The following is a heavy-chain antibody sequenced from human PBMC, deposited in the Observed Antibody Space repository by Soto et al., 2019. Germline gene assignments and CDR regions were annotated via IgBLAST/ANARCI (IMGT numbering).Heavy chain of an antibody. CDR2: INTYNGNT. D-gene: IGHD3-16*01. J-gene: IGHJ6*02. V-gene: IGHV1-18*01. Sequence: QVQLVQSRADVKNPGASVKVSCKASGYRFTRYGIAWARQAPGQGLEWMGWINTYNGNTNYAQNLQGRVTLTTDASTSTAYMALTSLRSNDTAIYYCAMVDVYVTPSPQDVWGQGTTVIVSS. CDR1: GYRFTRYG. CDR3: AMVDVYVTPSPQDV.